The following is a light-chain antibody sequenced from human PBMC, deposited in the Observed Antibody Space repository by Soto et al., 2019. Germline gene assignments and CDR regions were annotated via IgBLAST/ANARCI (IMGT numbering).Light chain of an antibody. CDR2: GAS. V-gene: IGKV3-20*01. CDR3: QHYGSSPPYT. J-gene: IGKJ2*01. CDR1: QRVGIN. Sequence: EIVMTQSPATLSVSPGETATLSCRASQRVGINLAWYQQKPGQAPWLLIYGASNRATGIPDRFSGSGSGTDFTLTISRLEAEDSAVYYCQHYGSSPPYTFGQGTKLKI.